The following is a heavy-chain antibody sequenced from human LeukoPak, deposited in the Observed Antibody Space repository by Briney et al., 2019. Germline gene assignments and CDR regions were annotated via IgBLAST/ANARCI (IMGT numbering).Heavy chain of an antibody. CDR1: GFTFSSSW. CDR3: ARDLYNSASK. D-gene: IGHD6-25*01. J-gene: IGHJ4*02. V-gene: IGHV3-7*03. Sequence: GGSLRLSCTASGFTFSSSWMTWVCQAPGKGLEWVANIKQDGGGKYYVDSVKGRFTISRDNAKNSLYLQMNSLRAEDTAVYYCARDLYNSASKWGQGTLVTVSS. CDR2: IKQDGGGK.